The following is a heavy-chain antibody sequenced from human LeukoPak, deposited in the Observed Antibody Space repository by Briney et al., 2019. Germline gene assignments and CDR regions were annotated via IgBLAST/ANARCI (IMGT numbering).Heavy chain of an antibody. D-gene: IGHD5-18*01. CDR3: TRDRSGYTFDD. J-gene: IGHJ4*02. CDR1: GFIFSSYS. CDR2: ISATGNYI. V-gene: IGHV3-21*01. Sequence: PGGSLRLSCAASGFIFSSYSMNWVRQAPGKGLEWVSSISATGNYIYYADSVKGRFTIPRDNAKNSLYLQMNSLRAEDTAVYYCTRDRSGYTFDDWGQGTLVTVSS.